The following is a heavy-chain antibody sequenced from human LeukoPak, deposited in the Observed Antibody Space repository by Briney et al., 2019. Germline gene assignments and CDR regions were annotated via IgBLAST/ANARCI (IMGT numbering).Heavy chain of an antibody. D-gene: IGHD6-6*01. CDR2: ISPNGTDI. Sequence: GGSLRLSCAASGFIFSDYYMGWIRQSPGKGLKWISYISPNGTDIYSIDSVRGRFIISRDNAKNSLYLQMNSLRAEDTAVYYCASGSSSVGYWGQGTLVTVSS. CDR3: ASGSSSVGY. CDR1: GFIFSDYY. J-gene: IGHJ4*02. V-gene: IGHV3-11*01.